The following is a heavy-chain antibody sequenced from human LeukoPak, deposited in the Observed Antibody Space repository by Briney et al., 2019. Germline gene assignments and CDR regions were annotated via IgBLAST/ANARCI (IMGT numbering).Heavy chain of an antibody. D-gene: IGHD4-23*01. J-gene: IGHJ4*01. CDR3: ARARNAVVTAIDY. CDR2: TWYDGSNK. CDR1: GFNFSSYG. Sequence: PEKSLRLSCAASGFNFSSYGMHWVRQAPGKGLEWVAVTWYDGSNKYYADSVRGRFTISRDNSKNTLYLQMNSLRAEDTAVYYCARARNAVVTAIDYWGQGTLVTVSS. V-gene: IGHV3-33*01.